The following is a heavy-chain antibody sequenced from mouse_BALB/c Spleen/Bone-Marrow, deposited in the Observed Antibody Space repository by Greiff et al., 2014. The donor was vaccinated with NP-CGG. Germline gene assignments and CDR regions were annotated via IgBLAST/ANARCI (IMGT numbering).Heavy chain of an antibody. CDR3: ARWEYYAMDY. V-gene: IGHV14-3*02. CDR2: IDPANGNT. CDR1: GFNIKDTY. J-gene: IGHJ4*01. D-gene: IGHD4-1*01. Sequence: EVQLVESGAELVKPGASVKLSCTASGFNIKDTYMHWVKQRPEQGLEWIGRIDPANGNTKYDPKFQGKATITADTSSNTAYLQLSSLTSEDTAVDYCARWEYYAMDYWGQGTSVTVSA.